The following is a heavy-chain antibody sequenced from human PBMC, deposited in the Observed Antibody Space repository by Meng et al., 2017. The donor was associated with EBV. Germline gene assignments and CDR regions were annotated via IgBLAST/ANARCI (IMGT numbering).Heavy chain of an antibody. CDR1: GYTFTSYG. V-gene: IGHV1-18*01. D-gene: IGHD3-22*01. CDR3: ARDGRLYDTPSPFDY. J-gene: IGHJ4*02. CDR2: ISAYNGNT. Sequence: QVQLVPAGAEVKKPGASVKVSCKSSGYTFTSYGISWVRQAPGQGLEWIEWISAYNGNTNYAQKLQGRVTMTTDTSTSTAYMELRSLRSDDTAVYYCARDGRLYDTPSPFDYWGQGTLVTVSS.